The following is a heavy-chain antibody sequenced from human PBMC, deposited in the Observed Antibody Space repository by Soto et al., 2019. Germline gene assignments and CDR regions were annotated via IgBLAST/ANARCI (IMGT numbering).Heavy chain of an antibody. CDR3: TYSSRELDP. CDR2: IIPILGIA. Sequence: QVQLVQSGAEVKKPGSSVKVSCKASGGTFSSYTISWVRQAPGQGLEWMGRIIPILGIANYAQKFQGRVMITADKSTSTAYMELSSLRSEDTAVYYCTYSSRELDPWGQGTLVTVSS. CDR1: GGTFSSYT. J-gene: IGHJ5*02. V-gene: IGHV1-69*02. D-gene: IGHD6-13*01.